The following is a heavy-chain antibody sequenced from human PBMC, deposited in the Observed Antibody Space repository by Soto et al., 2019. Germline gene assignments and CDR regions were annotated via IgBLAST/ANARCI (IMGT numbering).Heavy chain of an antibody. D-gene: IGHD2-15*01. Sequence: SVKVSCKASGGTFGSYAISWVRQAPGQGLEWMGGIIPIFGTANYAQKFQGRVTITADESTSTAYMELSSMRSEDTAVSYCASTLATLYCSGGSRCSEENAFDIWGQGTMVTVSS. CDR3: ASTLATLYCSGGSRCSEENAFDI. J-gene: IGHJ3*02. CDR2: IIPIFGTA. V-gene: IGHV1-69*13. CDR1: GGTFGSYA.